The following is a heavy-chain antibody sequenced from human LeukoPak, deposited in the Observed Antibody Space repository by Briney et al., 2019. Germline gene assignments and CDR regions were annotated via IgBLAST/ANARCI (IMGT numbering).Heavy chain of an antibody. V-gene: IGHV1-69*13. D-gene: IGHD3-10*01. CDR3: ARAMSGAGSYYMAWFDP. J-gene: IGHJ5*02. Sequence: GASVKVSCTASGGTFSNYAISWVRQAPGQGLEWMGGIIPIFGTTNYAQKFQGRVTITADESTSTAYMEVSSLRSEDTAVYYCARAMSGAGSYYMAWFDPWGQGTLVTVSS. CDR2: IIPIFGTT. CDR1: GGTFSNYA.